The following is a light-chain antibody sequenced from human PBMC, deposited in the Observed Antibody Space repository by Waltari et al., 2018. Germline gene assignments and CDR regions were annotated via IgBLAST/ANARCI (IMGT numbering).Light chain of an antibody. V-gene: IGLV2-14*01. CDR2: DVS. CDR3: SSYTSIIPPFL. CDR1: SSDLGVYSF. J-gene: IGLJ1*01. Sequence: QSALTQPASVSGSPGQSIPLSCTRSSSDLGVYSFVSWYQQHPGKAPKLMIYDVSHRPSGVSNRFSGSKSGNTASLTISGLQPEDEADYYCSSYTSIIPPFLFGTGTKVTVL.